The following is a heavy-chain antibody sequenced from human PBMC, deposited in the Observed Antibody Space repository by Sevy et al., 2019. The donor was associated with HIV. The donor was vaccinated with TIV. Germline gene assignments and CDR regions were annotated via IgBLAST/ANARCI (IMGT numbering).Heavy chain of an antibody. J-gene: IGHJ5*02. CDR2: ISAYNGNT. Sequence: ASVKVSCKASGYTFTSYGISWVRQAPGQGLEWMGWISAYNGNTNYAQKLQGRVTMTTDTSTSTAYMELRSLRSDDTAVYYCARDSSGWLVLPSGWFDPWGQGTLVTVSS. CDR3: ARDSSGWLVLPSGWFDP. V-gene: IGHV1-18*04. CDR1: GYTFTSYG. D-gene: IGHD6-19*01.